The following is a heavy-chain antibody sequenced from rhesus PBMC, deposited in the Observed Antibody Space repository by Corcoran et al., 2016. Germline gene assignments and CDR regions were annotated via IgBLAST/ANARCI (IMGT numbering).Heavy chain of an antibody. CDR1: GGSISSNY. CDR3: ARGLTTQAY. V-gene: IGHV4-160*01. J-gene: IGHJ4*01. D-gene: IGHD4-17*01. Sequence: QVQLQESGPGLVKPSETLSLTCAVSGGSISSNYWSWIRQAPGKGLEWIGRLYGSGASTNNNPSLKGRVTISTDTSKNQFSLKLSSLTAADTAVYYCARGLTTQAYWGQGVLVTVSS. CDR2: LYGSGAST.